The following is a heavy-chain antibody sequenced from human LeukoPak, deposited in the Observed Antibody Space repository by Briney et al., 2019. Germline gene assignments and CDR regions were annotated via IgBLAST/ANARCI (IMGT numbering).Heavy chain of an antibody. J-gene: IGHJ4*02. V-gene: IGHV3-53*01. CDR2: IYSGGAI. CDR3: ARRPGN. Sequence: QAGGSLRLSCVASGFAVGSNYMSWVRQAPGKGLEWVSLIYSGGAIRYADSVKGRFTISRDSSKNTLFLQMYDLTVEDTARYYCARRPGNWGQGILVTVSS. CDR1: GFAVGSNY. D-gene: IGHD1-14*01.